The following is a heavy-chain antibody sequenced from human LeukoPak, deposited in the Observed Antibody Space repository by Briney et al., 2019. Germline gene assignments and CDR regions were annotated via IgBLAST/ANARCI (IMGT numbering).Heavy chain of an antibody. D-gene: IGHD6-19*01. J-gene: IGHJ4*02. CDR3: ARVSRDSSGWFPNFDY. CDR1: GGSISSYY. Sequence: SPSETVSLTCTVSGGSISSYYWSWIRQPPGKGLEWIGYIHYSGITNYNPSLRGRVNISVDTSKNQFSLKVSSVTAADTAVYYCARVSRDSSGWFPNFDYWGQGTLVTVSS. V-gene: IGHV4-59*01. CDR2: IHYSGIT.